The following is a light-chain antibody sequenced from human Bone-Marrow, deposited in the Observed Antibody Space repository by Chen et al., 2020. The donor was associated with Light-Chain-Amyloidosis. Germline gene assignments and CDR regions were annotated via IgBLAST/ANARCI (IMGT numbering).Light chain of an antibody. J-gene: IGKJ2*01. CDR3: HQYDSYQYT. V-gene: IGKV1-8*01. CDR2: AAS. CDR1: QGNSIY. Sequence: AIRMTQSPSSLSASTGYRVTITCRASQGNSIYLAWYQQKPGKAPKLLIYAASTLRSEVPSRFSGSGSGTDFTLTVRCLQSEDFATYYCHQYDSYQYTFGQGTKLDIK.